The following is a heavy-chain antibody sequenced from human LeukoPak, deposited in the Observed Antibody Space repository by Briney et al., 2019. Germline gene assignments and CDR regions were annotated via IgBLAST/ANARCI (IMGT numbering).Heavy chain of an antibody. Sequence: GSSVKVSCKASGGTFSSYAISWVRQAPGQALEWMGGIIPIFGTANYAQKFQGRVTITADESTSTAYMELSSLRSEDTAVYYCARGGGYCSSTSCYVYAFDIWGQGTMVTVSP. J-gene: IGHJ3*02. CDR1: GGTFSSYA. CDR2: IIPIFGTA. V-gene: IGHV1-69*01. D-gene: IGHD2-2*01. CDR3: ARGGGYCSSTSCYVYAFDI.